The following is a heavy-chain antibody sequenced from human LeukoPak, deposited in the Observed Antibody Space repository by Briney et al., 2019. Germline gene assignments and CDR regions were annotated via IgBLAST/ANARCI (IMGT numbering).Heavy chain of an antibody. D-gene: IGHD1-26*01. CDR3: ARDHAYSGQRIRYYYYMDV. Sequence: SETLSLTCTVSGGSISSYYWSWIRQPAGEGLEWIGRIYTSGSTNYNPSLKSRVTMSVDTSKNQFSLKLSSVTAADTAVYYCARDHAYSGQRIRYYYYMDVWGKGTTVTVSS. CDR1: GGSISSYY. CDR2: IYTSGST. V-gene: IGHV4-4*07. J-gene: IGHJ6*03.